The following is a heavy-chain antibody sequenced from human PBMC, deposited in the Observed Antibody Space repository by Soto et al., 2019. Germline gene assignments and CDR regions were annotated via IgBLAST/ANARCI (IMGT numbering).Heavy chain of an antibody. J-gene: IGHJ3*02. CDR2: IIPIFGTV. CDR3: ARAYDSSGYYYYDALDI. D-gene: IGHD3-22*01. Sequence: SVKVSCKTSGGTFSNYVMRWVRQAPGQGLEWMGGIIPIFGTVNYTQKLQGRVTITADESTSTAYMELISLRSEDTAVYYCARAYDSSGYYYYDALDIWGQGTMVTV. V-gene: IGHV1-69*13. CDR1: GGTFSNYV.